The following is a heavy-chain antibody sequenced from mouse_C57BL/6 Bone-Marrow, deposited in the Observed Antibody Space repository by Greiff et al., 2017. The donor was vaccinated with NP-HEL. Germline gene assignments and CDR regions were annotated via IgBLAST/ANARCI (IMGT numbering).Heavy chain of an antibody. J-gene: IGHJ2*01. CDR3: ARLGTTVVATDYFDY. Sequence: QVQLQQSDAELVKPGASVKISCKVSGYTFTDHTIHWMKQRPEQGLEWIGNIYPRDGSTKYNEKFKGKATLTADKSSSTAYMQLNSLTSEDSAVYCCARLGTTVVATDYFDYWGQGTTLTVSS. CDR1: GYTFTDHT. D-gene: IGHD1-1*01. V-gene: IGHV1-78*01. CDR2: IYPRDGST.